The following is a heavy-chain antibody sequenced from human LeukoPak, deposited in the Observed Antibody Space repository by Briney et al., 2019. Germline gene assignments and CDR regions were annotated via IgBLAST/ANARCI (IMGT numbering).Heavy chain of an antibody. Sequence: GGSLRLSCTTSGFALDDFAMSWVRQPAGKGLEWVGFIRRRAYGGAAEYAASVKGRFIISRDDSKGIAYLQMNSLKTEDTAVYYCSRNGLVDFDYWGQGSRIIVSP. CDR3: SRNGLVDFDY. CDR1: GFALDDFA. V-gene: IGHV3-49*04. J-gene: IGHJ4*02. CDR2: IRRRAYGGAA.